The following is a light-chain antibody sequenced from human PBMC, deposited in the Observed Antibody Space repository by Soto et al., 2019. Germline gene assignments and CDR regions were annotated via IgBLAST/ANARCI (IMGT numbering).Light chain of an antibody. CDR2: SAS. V-gene: IGKV3D-20*02. CDR3: QQRSNWPPSIT. Sequence: EIVLTQSPGTLSLSPGERATLSCRASQSVTSSFLAWYQQKPGQAPRLLIYSASHRATGIPDRFSGSGSGTDFTLTISSLEPEDFAVYYCQQRSNWPPSITFGQGTRLEIK. CDR1: QSVTSSF. J-gene: IGKJ5*01.